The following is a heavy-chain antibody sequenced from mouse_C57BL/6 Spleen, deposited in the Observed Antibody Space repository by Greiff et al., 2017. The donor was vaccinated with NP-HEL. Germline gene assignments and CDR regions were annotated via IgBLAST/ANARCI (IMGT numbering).Heavy chain of an antibody. CDR3: ARNEDTVVAKDPYAMDY. Sequence: QVQLKESGPGLVQPSQSLSITCTVSGFSLTSYGVHWVRQSPGKGLEWLGVIWSGGSTDYNAAFISRLSISKDNSKSQDFFKMNSLQADDTAIYYCARNEDTVVAKDPYAMDYWGQGTSVTVSS. J-gene: IGHJ4*01. D-gene: IGHD1-1*01. V-gene: IGHV2-2*01. CDR2: IWSGGST. CDR1: GFSLTSYG.